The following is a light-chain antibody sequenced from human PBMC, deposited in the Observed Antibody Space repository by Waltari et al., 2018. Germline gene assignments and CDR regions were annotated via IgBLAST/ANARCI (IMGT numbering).Light chain of an antibody. CDR3: ALYMGSGIWV. CDR2: PAN. J-gene: IGLJ3*02. Sequence: QTVVTQEPSLSVSPGGTVTLTCALSSGSLHTTSYDTCYQQTPGQAPRTLVYPANARSSGVPDRFSGSILGNTAALTITGAQADEESDYYCALYMGSGIWVFGGGTRLTVL. V-gene: IGLV8-61*01. CDR1: SGSLHTTSY.